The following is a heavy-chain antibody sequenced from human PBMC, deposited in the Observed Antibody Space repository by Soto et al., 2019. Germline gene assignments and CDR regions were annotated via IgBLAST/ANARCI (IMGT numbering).Heavy chain of an antibody. CDR1: GFTFSSYA. Sequence: GESLKISCAASGFTFSSYAMSWVRQAPGKGLEWVSAISGSGGSTYYADSVKGRFTISRDNSKNTLYLQMNSLRAEDTAVYYCAKTKYYYDSSGYYYFDYWGQGTLVTVSS. CDR2: ISGSGGST. CDR3: AKTKYYYDSSGYYYFDY. D-gene: IGHD3-22*01. V-gene: IGHV3-23*01. J-gene: IGHJ4*02.